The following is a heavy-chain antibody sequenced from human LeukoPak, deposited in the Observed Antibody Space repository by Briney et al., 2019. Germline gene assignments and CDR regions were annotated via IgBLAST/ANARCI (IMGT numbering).Heavy chain of an antibody. J-gene: IGHJ4*02. CDR2: INRSNSYI. Sequence: GGSLTLSCAASGLTYSSYGMQWLRQAPGKGLEGVAYINRSNSYIYYADSVKGRFTISRDNAKNSLYLQMNRLRAEDTAVYYCARTGYSSGWYDYWGQGTLVTVSS. D-gene: IGHD6-19*01. V-gene: IGHV3-21*01. CDR1: GLTYSSYG. CDR3: ARTGYSSGWYDY.